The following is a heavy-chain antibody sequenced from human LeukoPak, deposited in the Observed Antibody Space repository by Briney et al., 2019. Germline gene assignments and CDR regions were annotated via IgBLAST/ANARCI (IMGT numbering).Heavy chain of an antibody. V-gene: IGHV1-2*02. CDR2: INPNSGGT. CDR1: GYTFTDYF. CDR3: ARDRARWAVAGTLSWGY. J-gene: IGHJ4*02. D-gene: IGHD6-19*01. Sequence: ASVKVSCKASGYTFTDYFLHWVRQAPGQGLEWMGWINPNSGGTNYAQKFQGRVTMTRDTSISTAYMELSRLRSDDTAVYYCARDRARWAVAGTLSWGYWGQGTLVTVSS.